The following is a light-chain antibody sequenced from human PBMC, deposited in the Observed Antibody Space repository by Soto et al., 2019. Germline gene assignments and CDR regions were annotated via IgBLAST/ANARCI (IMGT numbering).Light chain of an antibody. CDR2: AAS. V-gene: IGKV1-9*01. CDR1: QGISSS. CDR3: QQLNSFPQT. Sequence: DIQLTQSPSFLSASVGDRVTITCRASQGISSSLAWYQQKPGKVPKLLIYAASTLQSGVPSSFSGSGSGTEFTLTISSLQPEDFATYYCQQLNSFPQTFGQGTKLVIK. J-gene: IGKJ2*01.